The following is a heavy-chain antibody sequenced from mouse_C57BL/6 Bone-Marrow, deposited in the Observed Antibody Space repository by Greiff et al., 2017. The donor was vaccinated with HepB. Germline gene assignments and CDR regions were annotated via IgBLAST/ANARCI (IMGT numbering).Heavy chain of an antibody. J-gene: IGHJ4*01. V-gene: IGHV10-1*01. CDR3: VRRDGAYYAMDY. CDR2: IRSKSNNYAT. CDR1: GFSFNTYA. D-gene: IGHD3-3*01. Sequence: EVKLQESGGGLVQPKGSLKLSCAASGFSFNTYAMNWVRQAPGKGLEWVARIRSKSNNYATYYADSVKDRFTISRDDSESMLYLQMNNLKTEDTAMYYCVRRDGAYYAMDYWGQGTSVTVSS.